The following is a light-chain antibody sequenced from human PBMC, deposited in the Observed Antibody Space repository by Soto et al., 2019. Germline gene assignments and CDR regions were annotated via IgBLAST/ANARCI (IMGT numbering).Light chain of an antibody. Sequence: DIQMTQSPSSVSASVGDRVTITCRASQGISSWLAWYQQKPGKAPKLQIYAASSLQSGVPSRFSGSRSGTDFPHTIGSLQPDDFSTYYCQHANSFPLTVGGGPKVELK. CDR2: AAS. V-gene: IGKV1-12*01. CDR1: QGISSW. J-gene: IGKJ4*01. CDR3: QHANSFPLT.